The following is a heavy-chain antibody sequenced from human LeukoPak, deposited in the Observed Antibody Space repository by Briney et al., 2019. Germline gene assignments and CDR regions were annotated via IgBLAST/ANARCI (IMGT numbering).Heavy chain of an antibody. CDR1: GLTVSSNY. Sequence: GGSLRLSCAASGLTVSSNYMSWGRQAPGKGLEWVSLIYSGGSTSYADSVKGRFTISRDNSKSTLYLQMNSLRAEDTAVYYCARVDTTMVRGVIPYYYGMDVWGQGTTVTVSS. D-gene: IGHD3-10*01. CDR3: ARVDTTMVRGVIPYYYGMDV. CDR2: IYSGGST. J-gene: IGHJ6*02. V-gene: IGHV3-66*01.